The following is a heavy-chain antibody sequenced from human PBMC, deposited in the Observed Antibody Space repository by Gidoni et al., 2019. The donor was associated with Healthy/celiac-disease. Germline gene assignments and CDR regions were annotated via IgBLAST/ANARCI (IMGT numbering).Heavy chain of an antibody. V-gene: IGHV2-5*02. CDR3: ARKLLWFGELLNFDY. CDR2: IYWDDDK. J-gene: IGHJ4*02. D-gene: IGHD3-10*01. Sequence: QITLKESGPTLVKPTQTLTLTCTFSGFSLSTSGVGVGWIRQPPGKALEWLALIYWDDDKRYSPSLKSRLTITKDTSKNQVVLTMTNMDPVDTATYYCARKLLWFGELLNFDYWGQGTLVTVSS. CDR1: GFSLSTSGVG.